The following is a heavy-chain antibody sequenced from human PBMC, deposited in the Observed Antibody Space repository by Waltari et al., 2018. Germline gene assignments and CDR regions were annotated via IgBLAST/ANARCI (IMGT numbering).Heavy chain of an antibody. V-gene: IGHV1-69*01. CDR2: IIPSCGTA. Sequence: QVQLVQSGAEVKKPGSSVKVSCKASGGTFSSYAISWVRQAPGQGLEWMGGIIPSCGTANYGQEVQGRGTITADESTSTAYMELSSLRSEDTAVYYCATCGGWELLQAFDYWGQGTLVTVSS. CDR3: ATCGGWELLQAFDY. D-gene: IGHD1-26*01. J-gene: IGHJ4*02. CDR1: GGTFSSYA.